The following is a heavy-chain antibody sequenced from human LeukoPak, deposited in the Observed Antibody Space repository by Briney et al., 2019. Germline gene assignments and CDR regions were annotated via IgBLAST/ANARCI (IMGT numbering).Heavy chain of an antibody. D-gene: IGHD1-26*01. CDR2: IYYSGST. CDR1: GGSISSSRYY. V-gene: IGHV4-39*07. CDR3: ARGRSGSYSPPPSRTARYFDY. Sequence: SETLSLTCTVSGGSISSSRYYWGWIRQPPGKGLEWIGSIYYSGSTNYNPSLKSRVTISVDTSKNQFSLKLSSVTAADTAVYYCARGRSGSYSPPPSRTARYFDYWGQGTLVTVSS. J-gene: IGHJ4*02.